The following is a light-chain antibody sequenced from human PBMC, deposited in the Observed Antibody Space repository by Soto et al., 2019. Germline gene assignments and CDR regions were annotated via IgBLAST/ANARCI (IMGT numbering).Light chain of an antibody. V-gene: IGLV2-14*03. J-gene: IGLJ1*01. CDR1: SSDVGGFNY. CDR2: DVT. Sequence: QSALTQPASVSGSPGQSITISCTGTSSDVGGFNYVSWYQQHPGKAPKLMIYDVTNRPSGVSYRFSGSKSGNTASLTISGLQDEDEADYTSSSTYVFGTGTKVTVL. CDR3: SSTYV.